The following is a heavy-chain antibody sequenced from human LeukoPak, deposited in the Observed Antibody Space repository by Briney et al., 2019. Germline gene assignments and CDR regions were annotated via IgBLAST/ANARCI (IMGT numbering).Heavy chain of an antibody. Sequence: SVKVSCKASGGTFSSYTISWVRQAPGQGLEWMGRIIPILGIANYAQKFQGRVTSTADKSTSTAYMELSSLRSEDTAVYYCARSVAPDTAMVRPPSPPDWGQGTLVTVSS. CDR3: ARSVAPDTAMVRPPSPPD. CDR1: GGTFSSYT. V-gene: IGHV1-69*02. D-gene: IGHD5-18*01. CDR2: IIPILGIA. J-gene: IGHJ4*02.